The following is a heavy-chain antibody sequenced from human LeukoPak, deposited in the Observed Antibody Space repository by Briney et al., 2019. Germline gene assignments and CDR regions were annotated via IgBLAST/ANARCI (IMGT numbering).Heavy chain of an antibody. D-gene: IGHD3-22*01. CDR2: INPSGGST. J-gene: IGHJ4*02. Sequence: ASVTVSCKASGYTFTSYYIHWVRQAPGQGLEWMGIINPSGGSTSYAQKFQGRVTMTRDTSTSTVYMELSSLRSEDTAVYYCARADFTNDSSGYYYYFDYWGQGTLVTVSS. V-gene: IGHV1-46*01. CDR3: ARADFTNDSSGYYYYFDY. CDR1: GYTFTSYY.